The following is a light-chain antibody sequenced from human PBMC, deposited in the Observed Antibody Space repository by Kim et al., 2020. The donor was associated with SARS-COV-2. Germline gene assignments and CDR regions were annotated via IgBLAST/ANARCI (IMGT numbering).Light chain of an antibody. V-gene: IGKV3-11*01. J-gene: IGKJ5*01. Sequence: SPGERATLSCRASQSVSSYLAWYQQKPGQAPRLLIYDASNRATGIPARFSGSGSGTDCTLTISSLEPEDFAVYYCQQRSSWPPITFGQGTRLEIK. CDR2: DAS. CDR3: QQRSSWPPIT. CDR1: QSVSSY.